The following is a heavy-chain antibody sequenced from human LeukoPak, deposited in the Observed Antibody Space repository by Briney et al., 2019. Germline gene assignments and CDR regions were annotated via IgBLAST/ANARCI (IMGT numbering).Heavy chain of an antibody. V-gene: IGHV1-2*02. J-gene: IGHJ5*02. D-gene: IGHD3-10*01. Sequence: GASVKVSCKASGYTFTGYYMHWVRQAPGQGLEWMGWINPNSGGTNYAQKFQGRGTMTRDTSISTAYLELRSLRSDDTAVYYCARGLVNYYGSGSYFWFAPWGQGPLVTVSS. CDR3: ARGLVNYYGSGSYFWFAP. CDR2: INPNSGGT. CDR1: GYTFTGYY.